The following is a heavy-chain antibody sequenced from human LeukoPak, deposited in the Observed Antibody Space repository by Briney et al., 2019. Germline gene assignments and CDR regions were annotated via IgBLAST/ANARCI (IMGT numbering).Heavy chain of an antibody. V-gene: IGHV4-34*01. CDR2: INHSGST. CDR3: ARAPISSSAFDI. J-gene: IGHJ3*02. Sequence: SETLSLTCAVYVGSFSGYYWSWIRQPPGKGLEWIGEINHSGSTNYNPSLKSRVTISVDTSKNQFSLKLSSVTAADTAVYYCARAPISSSAFDIWGQGTMVTVSS. CDR1: VGSFSGYY. D-gene: IGHD3-3*01.